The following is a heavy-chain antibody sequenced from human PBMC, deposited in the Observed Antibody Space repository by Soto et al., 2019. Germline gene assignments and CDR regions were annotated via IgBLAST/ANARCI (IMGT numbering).Heavy chain of an antibody. J-gene: IGHJ4*02. Sequence: QVQLVESGGGVVQPGRSLRLSCAASGFTFSSYGMHWVRQAPGKGLEWVAVIWYDGSNKYYADSVKGRFTISRDNSNNTLYLQMNSLRAEDTAVYYCARDSLVVAAAFDYWGQGTLVTVSS. CDR1: GFTFSSYG. CDR2: IWYDGSNK. D-gene: IGHD2-15*01. V-gene: IGHV3-33*01. CDR3: ARDSLVVAAAFDY.